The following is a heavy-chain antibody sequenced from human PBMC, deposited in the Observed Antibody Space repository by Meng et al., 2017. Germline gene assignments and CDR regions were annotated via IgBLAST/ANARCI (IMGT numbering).Heavy chain of an antibody. CDR2: INTNTGNP. D-gene: IGHD6-19*01. V-gene: IGHV7-4-1*02. CDR1: GYTFTGYY. J-gene: IGHJ4*02. CDR3: ARMGIAVAGTLGWEDY. Sequence: QVQLVRSGAEVKKPGASVKVSCKASGYTFTGYYMHWVRQAPGQGLEWMGWINTNTGNPTYAQGFTGRFVFSLDTSVSTAYLQISSLKAEDTAVYYCARMGIAVAGTLGWEDYWGQGTLVTVSS.